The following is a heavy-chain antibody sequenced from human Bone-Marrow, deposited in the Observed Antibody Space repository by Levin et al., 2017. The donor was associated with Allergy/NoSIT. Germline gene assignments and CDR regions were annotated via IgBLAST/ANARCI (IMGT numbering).Heavy chain of an antibody. CDR3: ARDRGSRIYSTLFDY. CDR1: GYTFTSYG. V-gene: IGHV1-18*01. J-gene: IGHJ4*02. D-gene: IGHD2-2*01. Sequence: ASVKVSCKASGYTFTSYGISWVRQAPGQGPEWMGWISADNGHTHYPQKFQGRVTMITDTSTSTVYMELGSLRDDDTAMYYCARDRGSRIYSTLFDYWGQGTLVTVSS. CDR2: ISADNGHT.